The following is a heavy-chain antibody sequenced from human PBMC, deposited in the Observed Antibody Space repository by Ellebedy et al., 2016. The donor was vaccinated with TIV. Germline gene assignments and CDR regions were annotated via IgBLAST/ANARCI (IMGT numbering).Heavy chain of an antibody. Sequence: AASVKVSCKASGYTFTSYYMHWVRQAPGQGLEWMGIINPSGGSTSYAQKFQGRVTMTRDTSTSTVYMELSSLRSEDTAVYYFARHPCGGSCYSDYFDYWGQGTLVTVSS. J-gene: IGHJ4*02. CDR3: ARHPCGGSCYSDYFDY. V-gene: IGHV1-46*01. CDR1: GYTFTSYY. CDR2: INPSGGST. D-gene: IGHD2-15*01.